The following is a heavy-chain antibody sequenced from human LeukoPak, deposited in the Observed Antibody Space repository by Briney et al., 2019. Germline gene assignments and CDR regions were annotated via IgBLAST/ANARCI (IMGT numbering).Heavy chain of an antibody. J-gene: IGHJ4*02. D-gene: IGHD4-17*01. CDR2: ISSSSSYI. CDR1: GFTFSSYS. Sequence: GGSLRLSCAASGFTFSSYSMNWVRQAPGKGLEWVSSISSSSSYIYYADSVKGRFTIPRDNAKNSLYLQMNSLRAEDTAVYYCARTYGVQYYFDYWGQGTLVTVSS. CDR3: ARTYGVQYYFDY. V-gene: IGHV3-21*01.